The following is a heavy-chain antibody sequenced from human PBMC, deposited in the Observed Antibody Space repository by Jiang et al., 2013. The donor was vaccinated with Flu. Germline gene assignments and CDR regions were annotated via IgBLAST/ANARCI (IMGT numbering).Heavy chain of an antibody. CDR3: ARGSGVGVTPWCFDY. CDR1: GGSFSGYY. V-gene: IGHV4-34*01. CDR2: INHSGST. Sequence: LLKPSETLSLTCAVYGGSFSGYYWSWIRQPPGKGLEWIGEINHSGSTNYNPSLKSRVTISVDTSKNQFSLKLSSVTAADTAVYYCARGSGVGVTPWCFDYWGQGTLVTVSS. J-gene: IGHJ4*02. D-gene: IGHD2-21*02.